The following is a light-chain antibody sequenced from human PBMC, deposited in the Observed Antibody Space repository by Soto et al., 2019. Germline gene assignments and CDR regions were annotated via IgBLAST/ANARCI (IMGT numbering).Light chain of an antibody. CDR3: QQGYSTIT. CDR2: DAS. CDR1: QDISNY. V-gene: IGKV1-39*01. J-gene: IGKJ5*01. Sequence: DIQMPQSPSSLSASVGDRVTITCQASQDISNYLNWYQQKPGKAPKLLIYDASNLETGVPSRFSGSGSGTDFTLTIRGLQPEDFATYYCQQGYSTITFGQGTRLEIK.